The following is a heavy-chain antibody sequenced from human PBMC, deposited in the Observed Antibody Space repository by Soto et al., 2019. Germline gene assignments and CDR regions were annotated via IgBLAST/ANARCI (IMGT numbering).Heavy chain of an antibody. V-gene: IGHV3-15*01. CDR3: TTDSTQTFCDGGPCYSLQTKIHDS. D-gene: IGHD2-15*01. CDR2: IKSRIAGGTT. Sequence: EVQLVESGGGLVKPGGSLRLSCAASGFTFNNGWMSWVRQAPGKGLEWIGGIKSRIAGGTTDYSAPVQGRFTISRDDSKDTLYLQMNSRKTEDTAVYYCTTDSTQTFCDGGPCYSLQTKIHDSWGQGTLVTVSS. J-gene: IGHJ4*02. CDR1: GFTFNNGW.